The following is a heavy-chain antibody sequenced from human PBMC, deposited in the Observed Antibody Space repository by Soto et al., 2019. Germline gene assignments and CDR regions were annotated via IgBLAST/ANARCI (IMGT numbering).Heavy chain of an antibody. V-gene: IGHV4-31*03. CDR1: GGSISSGGYY. CDR2: IYYSGST. J-gene: IGHJ6*02. Sequence: SETLSLTCTVSGGSISSGGYYWSWIRQHPGKGLEWIGYIYYSGSTYYNPSLKSRVTISVDTSKNQFSLKLSSVTAADTAVYYCARILRGYHYYYYGMDVWGQGTKVTVSS. CDR3: ARILRGYHYYYYGMDV. D-gene: IGHD1-1*01.